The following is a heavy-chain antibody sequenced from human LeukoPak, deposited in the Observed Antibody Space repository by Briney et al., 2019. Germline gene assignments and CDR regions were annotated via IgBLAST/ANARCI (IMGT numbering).Heavy chain of an antibody. Sequence: ASVKVSCKASGYTFTGYYMHWVRQAPGQGLEWMGWISAYNGNTNYAQKLQGRVTMTTDTSTTTAYMGLRSLRSDDTAVYYCARLCSTTSCYGRFGMDVWGKGTTVTVSS. CDR2: ISAYNGNT. D-gene: IGHD2-2*01. V-gene: IGHV1-18*04. CDR3: ARLCSTTSCYGRFGMDV. J-gene: IGHJ6*04. CDR1: GYTFTGYY.